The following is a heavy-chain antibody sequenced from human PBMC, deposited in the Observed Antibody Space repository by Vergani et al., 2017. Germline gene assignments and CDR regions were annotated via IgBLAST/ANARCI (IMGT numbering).Heavy chain of an antibody. D-gene: IGHD4-17*01. V-gene: IGHV4-61*02. J-gene: IGHJ3*02. CDR3: ARVGDYVSAFDI. Sequence: QVQLQESGPGLVKPSQTLSLTCTVSGGSISSGSYYWSWIRQPAGKGLEWIGRIYTSGSTNYNPSLKSRVTISVDTSKNQFSLKLSSVTAADTAVYYCARVGDYVSAFDIWGQGTMVTVSS. CDR2: IYTSGST. CDR1: GGSISSGSYY.